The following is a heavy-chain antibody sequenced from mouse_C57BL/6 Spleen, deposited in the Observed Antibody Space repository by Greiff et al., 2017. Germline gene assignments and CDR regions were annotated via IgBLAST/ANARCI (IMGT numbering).Heavy chain of an antibody. CDR1: GYTFTSYW. CDR2: IHPNSGST. V-gene: IGHV1-64*01. D-gene: IGHD1-1*01. J-gene: IGHJ4*01. Sequence: VQLQQPGAELVKPGASVKLSCKASGYTFTSYWMHWVKQRPGQGLEWIGMIHPNSGSTNYNEKFKSKATLTVDKSSSTAYMQLSSLTSEDSAVYYGARPDYYGSSPWYAMDYWGQGTSVTVSS. CDR3: ARPDYYGSSPWYAMDY.